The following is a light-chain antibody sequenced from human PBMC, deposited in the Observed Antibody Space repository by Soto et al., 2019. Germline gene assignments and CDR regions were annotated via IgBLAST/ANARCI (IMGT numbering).Light chain of an antibody. J-gene: IGKJ2*01. CDR1: QSVSSSY. CDR2: DAS. V-gene: IGKV3-20*01. Sequence: EIVLTQSPGTLSLSPGERATLSCRASQSVSSSYLAWYQQKPGQAPRLLIYDASSRATGIPDRFSGSGSATDFTLTISTLEPDDFEVYYCQQYGSSLYTFGQGTKLEIK. CDR3: QQYGSSLYT.